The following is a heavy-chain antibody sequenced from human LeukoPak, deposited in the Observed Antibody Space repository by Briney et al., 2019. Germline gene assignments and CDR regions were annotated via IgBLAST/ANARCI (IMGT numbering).Heavy chain of an antibody. V-gene: IGHV4-39*01. CDR1: GGSISSSSYY. CDR2: IYYSGST. D-gene: IGHD3-10*01. Sequence: PSETLSLTCTVSGGSISSSSYYWGWIRQPPGKGLEWIGSIYYSGSTYYNPSLKSRVTISVDTSKNQFSLKLSSVTAADTAVYCCARTGYGSGSRYFDYWGQGTLVTVSS. J-gene: IGHJ4*02. CDR3: ARTGYGSGSRYFDY.